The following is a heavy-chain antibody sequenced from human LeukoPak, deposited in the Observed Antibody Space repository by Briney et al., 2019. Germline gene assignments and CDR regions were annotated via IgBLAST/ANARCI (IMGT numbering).Heavy chain of an antibody. Sequence: PGRSLRLSCAASGFTFSAYGMQWVRQAPGKGLEWLAVISKTGGTKYYADSVKGRFTVSRDNAGNTLYLQMNSLRPEDTAVYYCAKVIGYNYAPLDYWGLGTLVTVSS. CDR2: ISKTGGTK. CDR1: GFTFSAYG. V-gene: IGHV3-30*18. J-gene: IGHJ4*02. CDR3: AKVIGYNYAPLDY. D-gene: IGHD5-18*01.